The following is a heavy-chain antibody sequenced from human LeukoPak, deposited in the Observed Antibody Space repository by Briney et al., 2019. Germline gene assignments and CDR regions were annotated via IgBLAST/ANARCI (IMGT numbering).Heavy chain of an antibody. CDR3: ARRIVGAFPFDY. CDR2: ITTSSGTI. CDR1: GFTFSSYN. J-gene: IGHJ4*02. V-gene: IGHV3-48*02. Sequence: GGSLRLSCAASGFTFSSYNMNWVRQAPGKGLEWISYITTSSGTIYYADSVKGRFTISRDNAKNSLYLQMNSLRDEDTAVYYCARRIVGAFPFDYWGQGTLVTVSS. D-gene: IGHD1-26*01.